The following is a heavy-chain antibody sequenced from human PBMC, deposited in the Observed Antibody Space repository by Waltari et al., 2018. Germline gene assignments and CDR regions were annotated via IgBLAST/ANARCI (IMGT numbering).Heavy chain of an antibody. Sequence: QLQLQESGPGLVKPSETLSLTCTVSGGSISSSSYYWGWIRQPPGKGLEWIGSIYYSGSTYYNPSLKSRVTISVDTSKNQFSLKLSSVTAADTAVYYCARGLQWLVTDDAFDIWGQGTMVTVSS. CDR2: IYYSGST. CDR3: ARGLQWLVTDDAFDI. V-gene: IGHV4-39*07. D-gene: IGHD6-19*01. J-gene: IGHJ3*02. CDR1: GGSISSSSYY.